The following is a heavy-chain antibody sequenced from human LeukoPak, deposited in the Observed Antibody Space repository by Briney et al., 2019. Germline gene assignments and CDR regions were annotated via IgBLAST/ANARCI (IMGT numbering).Heavy chain of an antibody. CDR3: ARDKDWNRRRFDY. V-gene: IGHV4-61*01. CDR2: IYYSGST. D-gene: IGHD1-1*01. J-gene: IGHJ4*02. Sequence: SETLSLTCTVSGGSISSGSYYWSWIRQPPGKGLEWIGYIYYSGSTNYNPSLKSRVTISVDTSKNQFSLKLSSVTAADTAVYYCARDKDWNRRRFDYWGQGTLVTVSS. CDR1: GGSISSGSYY.